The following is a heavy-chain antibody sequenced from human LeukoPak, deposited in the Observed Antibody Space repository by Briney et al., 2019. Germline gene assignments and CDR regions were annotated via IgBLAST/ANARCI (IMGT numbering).Heavy chain of an antibody. CDR1: GGSISSGGYY. CDR3: ARDVGYYGSGSYSDY. Sequence: SETLSLTCTVSGGSISSGGYYWSWIRQHPGTGLEWIGYIYYSGSTYYNPSLKSRVTISVDTSKNQFSLKLSSVTAADTAVYSCARDVGYYGSGSYSDYWGQGTLVTVSS. CDR2: IYYSGST. V-gene: IGHV4-31*03. J-gene: IGHJ4*02. D-gene: IGHD3-10*01.